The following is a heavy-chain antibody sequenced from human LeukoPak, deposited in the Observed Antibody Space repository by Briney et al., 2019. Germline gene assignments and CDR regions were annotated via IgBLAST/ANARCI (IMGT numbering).Heavy chain of an antibody. CDR2: IWDDGSSK. CDR1: GFTFSSYG. V-gene: IGHV3-33*06. CDR3: AKDHDHCDDPDYYFDY. Sequence: PGGSLRLSCAASGFTFSSYGMHWARQAPGKGLEWVAVIWDDGSSKYYGDSVKGRFTISRDNSKNTLYLQMNSLRAEDTAVYYCAKDHDHCDDPDYYFDYWGRGTLVTVSS. D-gene: IGHD4-17*01. J-gene: IGHJ4*02.